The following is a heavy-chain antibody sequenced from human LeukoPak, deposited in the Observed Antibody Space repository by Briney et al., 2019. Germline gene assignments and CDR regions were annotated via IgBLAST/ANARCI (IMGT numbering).Heavy chain of an antibody. Sequence: PSETLSLTCTVSGGSIRSDYWCWIRQSPGKGLEWIGYLSHSGSTGYNPPLQSRASISGDTSGNQFSLRLSSVTAADTAVYYCVSVSSLTGIDYWGQGTLV. D-gene: IGHD1-14*01. CDR2: LSHSGST. V-gene: IGHV4-59*01. J-gene: IGHJ4*02. CDR3: VSVSSLTGIDY. CDR1: GGSIRSDY.